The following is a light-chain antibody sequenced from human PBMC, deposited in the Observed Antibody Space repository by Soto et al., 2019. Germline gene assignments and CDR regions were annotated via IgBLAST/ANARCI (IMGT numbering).Light chain of an antibody. V-gene: IGKV3-20*01. J-gene: IGKJ1*01. CDR3: QQYGSSRPWT. Sequence: PGTLSLSPGERATLSCRASQSVSSSYLAWYQQKLGQAPRLLIYGASSRATGIPDRFSGSGSGTDFTLTISRLEPEDFAVYYSQQYGSSRPWTFGQGTKVEIK. CDR2: GAS. CDR1: QSVSSSY.